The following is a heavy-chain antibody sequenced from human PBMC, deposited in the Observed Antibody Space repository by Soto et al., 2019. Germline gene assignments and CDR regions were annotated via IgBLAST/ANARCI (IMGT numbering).Heavy chain of an antibody. CDR2: IIPLFGTT. D-gene: IGHD3-10*01. CDR3: AAELGFGKLSVV. CDR1: GDTFKNCV. V-gene: IGHV1-69*01. Sequence: QVQVVQSGVEVRRPGSWGKVSCKASGDTFKNCVISWVRQAPGQGLEWMGGIIPLFGTTDFAQRFQGRLTITTDESTTTAYMELSRLRSEDTATYYCAAELGFGKLSVVWGQGTTVIVSS. J-gene: IGHJ6*02.